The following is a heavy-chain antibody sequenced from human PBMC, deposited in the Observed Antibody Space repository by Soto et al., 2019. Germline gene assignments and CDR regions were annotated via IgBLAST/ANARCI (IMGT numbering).Heavy chain of an antibody. D-gene: IGHD2-8*02. CDR1: GYSFTGYY. Sequence: HEHLVQSGAEVKRPGASLKVSCKASGYSFTGYYIHWVRQAPGQGLEWMGWINPDSGATNYAQNFQGSVTLTSDTYIRTASMDLSSLSSDDTAVYYCARGDYGTGGYPFPYFDYWGQGTLVIV. CDR3: ARGDYGTGGYPFPYFDY. J-gene: IGHJ4*02. CDR2: INPDSGAT. V-gene: IGHV1-2*02.